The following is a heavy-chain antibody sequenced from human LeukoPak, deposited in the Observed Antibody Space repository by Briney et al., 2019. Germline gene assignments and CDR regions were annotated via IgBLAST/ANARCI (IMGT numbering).Heavy chain of an antibody. V-gene: IGHV3-74*01. CDR3: ATARNFRFEY. J-gene: IGHJ4*02. CDR1: GLTFGTTW. Sequence: PGGSLRLSCATSGLTFGTTWMYWVRQAPGKGLMWVSRMNGEGTTIDYADSVKGRFTVSRDYAKNTLFLQMNNLRTEDTALYFCATARNFRFEYWGQGSLVIVSA. D-gene: IGHD1-7*01. CDR2: MNGEGTTI.